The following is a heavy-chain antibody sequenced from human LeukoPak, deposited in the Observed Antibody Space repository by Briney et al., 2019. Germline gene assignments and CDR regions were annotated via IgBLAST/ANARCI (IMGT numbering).Heavy chain of an antibody. CDR3: SKDQSAGFVNY. CDR1: GFTFSTYG. V-gene: IGHV3-30*02. D-gene: IGHD2-15*01. J-gene: IGHJ4*02. Sequence: PGGSPRLSCVASGFTFSTYGMHWVRQAPGKGLEWLAFIRFDGRDKYYAASVKGRFTISRDNSKNTLYLQMSSLRPEDTAVYFCSKDQSAGFVNYWGQGILVTVSS. CDR2: IRFDGRDK.